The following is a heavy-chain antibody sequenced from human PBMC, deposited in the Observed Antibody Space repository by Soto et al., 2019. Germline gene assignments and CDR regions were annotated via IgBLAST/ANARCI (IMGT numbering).Heavy chain of an antibody. CDR1: GFTFSSYW. Sequence: GGSLRLSCAASGFTFSSYWMHWVRQAPGKGLVWVSRINSDGSSTSYADSVKGRFTISRDNAKNTLYLQMNSLRAEDTAVYYCARAPPYDFWSGYSSAFDYWGQGTLVTVSS. CDR2: INSDGSST. V-gene: IGHV3-74*01. J-gene: IGHJ4*02. CDR3: ARAPPYDFWSGYSSAFDY. D-gene: IGHD3-3*01.